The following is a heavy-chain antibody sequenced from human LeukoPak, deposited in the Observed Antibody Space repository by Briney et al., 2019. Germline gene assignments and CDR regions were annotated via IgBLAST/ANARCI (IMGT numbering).Heavy chain of an antibody. CDR2: IHTSGST. V-gene: IGHV4-4*07. J-gene: IGHJ4*02. D-gene: IGHD6-19*01. Sequence: SETLSLTCIVSGGSISSYYWSWIRQAAGKGLEWIGQIHTSGSTNYNPSLKSRVAMSVDTSKNQFSLELSSVTAADTAVYYCAGRAQTTGWSFDYWGQGALATVSA. CDR1: GGSISSYY. CDR3: AGRAQTTGWSFDY.